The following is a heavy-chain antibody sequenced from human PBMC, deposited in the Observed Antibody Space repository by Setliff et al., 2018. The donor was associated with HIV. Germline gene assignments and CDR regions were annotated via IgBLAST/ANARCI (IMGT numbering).Heavy chain of an antibody. D-gene: IGHD2-2*01. CDR3: ARDVPTYCSSIDCYDTMNQNWFDP. CDR1: GYTFTSYG. Sequence: VKVSCKASGYTFTSYGISWVRQAPGQGLEWMGWISAYNGHTNYAQKFQGRVTMTIDTSTSTAYTELRSLRSDDTAVYYCARDVPTYCSSIDCYDTMNQNWFDPWGQGTLVTVSS. V-gene: IGHV1-18*01. J-gene: IGHJ5*02. CDR2: ISAYNGHT.